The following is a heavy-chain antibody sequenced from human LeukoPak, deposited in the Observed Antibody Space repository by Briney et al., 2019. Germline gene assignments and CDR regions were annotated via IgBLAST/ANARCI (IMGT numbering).Heavy chain of an antibody. V-gene: IGHV3-7*01. J-gene: IGHJ4*02. CDR3: ARDSYRALAY. CDR1: GFIFDNHW. D-gene: IGHD1-14*01. Sequence: GGSLRLSCAASGFIFDNHWMNCVRHAPGKGLEGGADVNQEGTERYYEDSVRRRFTISSDNARSSLYLKINGLRADDTAVYYCARDSYRALAYWGQGALLTVPS. CDR2: VNQEGTER.